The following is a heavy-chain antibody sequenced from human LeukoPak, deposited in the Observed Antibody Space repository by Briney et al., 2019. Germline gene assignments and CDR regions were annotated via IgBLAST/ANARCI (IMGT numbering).Heavy chain of an antibody. V-gene: IGHV3-66*01. CDR1: GFTVSSNY. J-gene: IGHJ4*02. CDR2: VYSGGST. Sequence: PWGSVRLSCAASGFTVSSNYMSWVRQAPGKGLEWVSVVYSGGSTHYADSVKGRFTISRDNSKNTLYLHMNSLRAEDTAVYYCATADSGSYYSGFDYWGQGTLVTVSS. CDR3: ATADSGSYYSGFDY. D-gene: IGHD1-26*01.